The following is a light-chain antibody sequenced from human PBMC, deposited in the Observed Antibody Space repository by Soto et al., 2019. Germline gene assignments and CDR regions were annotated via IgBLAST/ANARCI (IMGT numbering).Light chain of an antibody. CDR1: QSISSY. CDR2: AAS. CDR3: PQDYIYPPP. V-gene: IGKV1-6*01. J-gene: IGKJ1*01. Sequence: QVTKSRSSLSEYVGDRVTITCRASQSISSYLNWYQQKPGKAPKLLIYAASSLQSGVPSRFSGSGSGTDFTLTISSLQPEDCATYYCPQDYIYPPPSGPGTKLDIK.